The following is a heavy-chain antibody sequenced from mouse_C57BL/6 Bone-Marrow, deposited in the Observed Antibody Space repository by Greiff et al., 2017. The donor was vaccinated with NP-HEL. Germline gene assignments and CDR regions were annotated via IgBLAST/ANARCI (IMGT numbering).Heavy chain of an antibody. CDR3: ARQGDYSNYDWFAY. J-gene: IGHJ3*01. V-gene: IGHV1-39*01. CDR1: GYSFTDYN. CDR2: INPNYGTT. Sequence: VQLKESGPELVKPGASVKISCKASGYSFTDYNMNWVKQSNGKSLEWIGVINPNYGTTSYNQKFKGKATLTVDQSSSTAYMQLNSLTSEDSAVYYCARQGDYSNYDWFAYWGQGTLVTVSA. D-gene: IGHD2-5*01.